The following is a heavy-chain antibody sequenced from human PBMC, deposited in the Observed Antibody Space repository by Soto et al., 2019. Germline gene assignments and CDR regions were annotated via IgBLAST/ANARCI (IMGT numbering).Heavy chain of an antibody. Sequence: QDQLVQSGAEVKKPGASVKVSCKASGYTFNNYGITWVRQAPGQGLEWMGWVSPYNGHTNYAQKLQGRVTMTTDTSTSTAYMELRSLRSDDTAVYYCARHRNFFDYWGQGTLVTVSS. CDR2: VSPYNGHT. CDR1: GYTFNNYG. CDR3: ARHRNFFDY. J-gene: IGHJ4*02. V-gene: IGHV1-18*01.